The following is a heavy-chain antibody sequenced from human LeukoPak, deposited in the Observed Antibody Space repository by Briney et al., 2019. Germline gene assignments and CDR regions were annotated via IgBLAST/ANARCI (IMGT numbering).Heavy chain of an antibody. D-gene: IGHD2-2*01. CDR2: ISWNSGSI. CDR3: AKASGGVVVPAARYWYFDL. J-gene: IGHJ2*01. CDR1: GFTFDDYA. Sequence: GGSLRLSCAASGFTFDDYAMHWVRQAPGKGLEWVSGISWNSGSIGYADSVKGRFTISRDNAKNSLYLQMNSLRAEDTALYYCAKASGGVVVPAARYWYFDLWGRGTLVTVSS. V-gene: IGHV3-9*01.